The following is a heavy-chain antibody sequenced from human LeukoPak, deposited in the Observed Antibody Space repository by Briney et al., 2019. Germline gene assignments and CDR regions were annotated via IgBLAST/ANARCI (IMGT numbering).Heavy chain of an antibody. D-gene: IGHD2-2*01. CDR2: IRSKANSYAT. CDR1: GFTFSGSA. CDR3: TRLTPLPSVPAAIKLKQSRGSDYRTPNSYYYYGMDV. J-gene: IGHJ6*02. Sequence: PGGSLRLSCAASGFTFSGSAMHWVRRASGKGLEWVGRIRSKANSYATAYAASVKGRFTISRDDSKNTAYLQMNSLKTEDTAVYYCTRLTPLPSVPAAIKLKQSRGSDYRTPNSYYYYGMDVWGQGTTVTVSS. V-gene: IGHV3-73*01.